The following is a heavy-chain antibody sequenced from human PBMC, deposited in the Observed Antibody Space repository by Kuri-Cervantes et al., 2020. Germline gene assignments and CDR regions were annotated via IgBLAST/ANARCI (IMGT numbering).Heavy chain of an antibody. CDR2: MNHSGST. D-gene: IGHD3-16*02. CDR1: GGSFSGYY. J-gene: IGHJ4*02. Sequence: ESLKISCAVYGGSFSGYYWTWVRQPPGKGLEWIGEMNHSGSTYYNPSLKSRVTISVDTSKNQFSLKLSSVTAADTAVYYCARETNLRFGGVIGPDYWGQGTLVTVSS. CDR3: ARETNLRFGGVIGPDY. V-gene: IGHV4-34*01.